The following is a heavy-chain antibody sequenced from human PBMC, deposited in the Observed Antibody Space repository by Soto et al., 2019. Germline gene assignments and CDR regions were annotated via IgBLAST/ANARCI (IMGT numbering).Heavy chain of an antibody. J-gene: IGHJ4*02. CDR3: ARLDTETPPYHFDY. CDR1: GYAFTAYY. Sequence: QVQLVQSGAEVKKPGASVRLSCKAPGYAFTAYYVHWVRQAPGQGPEWMGVIYPGGATTSYGQKFRGRVTMTMDSSTSTVYMDLISLTSEDTAVYFCARLDTETPPYHFDYWGQGNLVIVSS. V-gene: IGHV1-46*01. CDR2: IYPGGATT.